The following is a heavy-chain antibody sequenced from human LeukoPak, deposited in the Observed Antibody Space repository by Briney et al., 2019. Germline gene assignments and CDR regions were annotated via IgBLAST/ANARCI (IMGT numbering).Heavy chain of an antibody. CDR3: ARWEGELDAFDI. CDR1: GYTFTGYY. V-gene: IGHV1-2*02. CDR2: INPNSGGT. J-gene: IGHJ3*02. Sequence: ASVKVSCKASGYTFTGYYMHWVRQAPGQGLEWMGWINPNSGGTNYAQKFQGRVTMTRGTSISTAYMELSRLRSDDTAVYYCARWEGELDAFDIWGQGTMVTVSS. D-gene: IGHD1-26*01.